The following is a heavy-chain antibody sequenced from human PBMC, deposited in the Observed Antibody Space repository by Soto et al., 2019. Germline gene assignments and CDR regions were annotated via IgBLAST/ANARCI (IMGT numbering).Heavy chain of an antibody. J-gene: IGHJ4*02. V-gene: IGHV3-15*01. Sequence: EVHLVESGGGLVKPGGSLRLSCSVSGFTFGNAWMSWVRQGPGKGLEWVGRIKTETDGGTADYAAPVKGRFTISRDDSKRTLHLQLNSLKIEDTAVYYCARDIAPITVAGVLKMGLPDSWGQGTLVTVSS. CDR2: IKTETDGGTA. CDR3: ARDIAPITVAGVLKMGLPDS. CDR1: GFTFGNAW. D-gene: IGHD3-16*01.